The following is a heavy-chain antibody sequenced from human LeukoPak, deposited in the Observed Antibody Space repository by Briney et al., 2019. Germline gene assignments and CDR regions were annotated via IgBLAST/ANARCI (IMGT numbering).Heavy chain of an antibody. CDR2: ISAYSGNT. J-gene: IGHJ4*02. Sequence: ASVKVSCKASGYTFTSYGISWVRQAPGQGLEWMGWISAYSGNTNYAQKLQGRVTMTTDTSTSTVYMELRSLRSDDTAVYYCARDPAIGEIFGVVIIPFDYWGQGTLVTVSS. CDR1: GYTFTSYG. CDR3: ARDPAIGEIFGVVIIPFDY. D-gene: IGHD3-3*01. V-gene: IGHV1-18*01.